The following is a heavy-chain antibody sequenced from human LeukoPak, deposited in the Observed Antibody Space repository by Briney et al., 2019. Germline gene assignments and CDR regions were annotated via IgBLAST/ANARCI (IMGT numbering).Heavy chain of an antibody. CDR2: LYNTGNT. Sequence: GGSLRLSCAASGFTVNSNXXSWXXXXXXXXXXXVSTLYNTGNTYYANSVKGRFSISRDNSKNTLFLQMNSLRAEDTAVYYCARLTADGRLYFVDWGPGTLVTVSS. CDR3: ARLTADGRLYFVD. J-gene: IGHJ4*02. D-gene: IGHD6-13*01. CDR1: GFTVNSNX. V-gene: IGHV3-53*01.